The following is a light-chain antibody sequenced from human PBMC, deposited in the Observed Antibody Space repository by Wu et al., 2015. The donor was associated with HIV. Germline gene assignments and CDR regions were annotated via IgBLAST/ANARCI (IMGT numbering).Light chain of an antibody. J-gene: IGKJ1*01. Sequence: DIQMTQSPSTLSASVGDRVTITCRASQSISSWLAWYQQKPGKAPKLLLYKASSLESGVPSRFSGSGSGTEFTLTISSLQPDDFATYYCQQYNSYSWTFGQGTKVELK. CDR3: QQYNSYSWT. V-gene: IGKV1-5*03. CDR2: KAS. CDR1: QSISSW.